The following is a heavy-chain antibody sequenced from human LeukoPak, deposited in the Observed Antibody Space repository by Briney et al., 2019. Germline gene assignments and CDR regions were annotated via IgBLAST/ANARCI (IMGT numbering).Heavy chain of an antibody. V-gene: IGHV3-48*04. CDR1: GFTFSSYS. CDR2: ISSSSSTI. CDR3: ARDDAVAGHDY. J-gene: IGHJ4*02. Sequence: GGSLRLSCAASGFTFSSYSMNWVRQAPGKGLEWVSYISSSSSTIYYADSVKGRFTISRDNAKNSLYLQMNSLRAEDTAVYYCARDDAVAGHDYWGQGTLVTVSS. D-gene: IGHD4-23*01.